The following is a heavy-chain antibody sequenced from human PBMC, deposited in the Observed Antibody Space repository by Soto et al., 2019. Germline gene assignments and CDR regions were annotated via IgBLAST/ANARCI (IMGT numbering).Heavy chain of an antibody. CDR2: INHSGST. CDR1: GGSFSGYY. Sequence: QVQLQQWGAGLLKPSETLSLTCAVYGGSFSGYYWSWIRQPPGKGLEWIGEINHSGSTNYNPSLRTRATISVDTSKNQFSLTLSSVTAADTAVYYCARAQGGSGGWFDPWGQGTLVTVSS. D-gene: IGHD6-25*01. V-gene: IGHV4-34*01. CDR3: ARAQGGSGGWFDP. J-gene: IGHJ5*02.